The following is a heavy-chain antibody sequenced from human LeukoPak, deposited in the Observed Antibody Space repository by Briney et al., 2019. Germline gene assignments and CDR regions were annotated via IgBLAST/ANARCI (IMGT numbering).Heavy chain of an antibody. CDR1: GYTFTGYY. D-gene: IGHD2-15*01. V-gene: IGHV1-2*02. J-gene: IGHJ4*02. CDR2: INPNSGGT. CDR3: ARESDIVVVVAAVDY. Sequence: ASVKVSCKAFGYTFTGYYMHWVRQAPGQGLEWRGWINPNSGGTNYAQKFQGRVTMTRDTTISTAYMELSRLRSDDTAVYYCARESDIVVVVAAVDYWGQGTLVTVYS.